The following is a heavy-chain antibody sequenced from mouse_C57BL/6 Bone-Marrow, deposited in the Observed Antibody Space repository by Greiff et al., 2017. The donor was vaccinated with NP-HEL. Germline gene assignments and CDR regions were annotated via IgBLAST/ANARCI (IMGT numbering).Heavy chain of an antibody. J-gene: IGHJ1*03. CDR2: INPYNGGT. CDR3: ARETTVVATLKYFDV. D-gene: IGHD1-1*01. V-gene: IGHV1-19*01. CDR1: GYTFTDYY. Sequence: EVQLQQSGPVLVKPGASVKMSCKASGYTFTDYYMNWVKQSHGKSLEWIGVINPYNGGTSYNQKFKGKATLTVDKSSSTAYMELNSLTSEDSAVYYWARETTVVATLKYFDVWGTGTTVTVSS.